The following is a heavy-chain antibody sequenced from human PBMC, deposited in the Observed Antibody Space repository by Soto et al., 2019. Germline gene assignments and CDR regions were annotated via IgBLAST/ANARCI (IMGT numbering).Heavy chain of an antibody. D-gene: IGHD6-13*01. CDR2: IYYSGST. Sequence: QVQLQESGPGLVKPSQTLSLTCTVSGGSISSGGYYWSWIRQHPGKGLEWIGYIYYSGSTYYNPSPKSRVTISAEPSKNQFSLKLSSVTAADTAVYYCARGGIAAAAPPDYWGQGTLVTVSS. V-gene: IGHV4-31*03. CDR1: GGSISSGGYY. J-gene: IGHJ4*02. CDR3: ARGGIAAAAPPDY.